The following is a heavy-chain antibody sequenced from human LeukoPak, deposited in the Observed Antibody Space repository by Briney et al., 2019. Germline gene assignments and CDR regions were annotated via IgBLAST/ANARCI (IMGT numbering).Heavy chain of an antibody. D-gene: IGHD3-3*01. V-gene: IGHV3-48*03. Sequence: PGGSLRLSCAASGFTFSSYEMNWVRRAPGKGLEWVSYISSSGSTIYYADSVKGRFTISRDNAKNSVYLEMNSLRADDTAVYYCARSARLMKGVVEVTALDDWGQGTLVTVSS. J-gene: IGHJ4*02. CDR2: ISSSGSTI. CDR3: ARSARLMKGVVEVTALDD. CDR1: GFTFSSYE.